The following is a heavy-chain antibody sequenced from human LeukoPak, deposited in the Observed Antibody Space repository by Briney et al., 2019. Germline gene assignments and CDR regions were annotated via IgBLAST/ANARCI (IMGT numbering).Heavy chain of an antibody. J-gene: IGHJ4*02. V-gene: IGHV3-11*04. Sequence: PGGSLRLSCAASGFIFSDYYMSWIRQAPGKGLEWVSYISSSGSTIYYADSVKGRFTISRDNAKNSLYLQMNSLRAEDTAVYYCARALIYSSSTPFDYWGQGTLVTVSS. D-gene: IGHD6-6*01. CDR1: GFIFSDYY. CDR2: ISSSGSTI. CDR3: ARALIYSSSTPFDY.